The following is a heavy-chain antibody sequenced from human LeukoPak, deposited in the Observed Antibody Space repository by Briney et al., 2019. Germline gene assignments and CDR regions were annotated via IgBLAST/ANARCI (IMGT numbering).Heavy chain of an antibody. CDR3: ANAGGWWGYYLH. V-gene: IGHV3-30*18. Sequence: PGRSLTLSCVASGFTFSGHGMHWVRQAPGQGLEWVAVISYDVINKYYADSVKGRFTISRDNSNNALYLQMNSLRPEDTAIYYCANAGGWWGYYLHWGQGTLVTVSS. CDR2: ISYDVINK. J-gene: IGHJ4*02. D-gene: IGHD3-3*01. CDR1: GFTFSGHG.